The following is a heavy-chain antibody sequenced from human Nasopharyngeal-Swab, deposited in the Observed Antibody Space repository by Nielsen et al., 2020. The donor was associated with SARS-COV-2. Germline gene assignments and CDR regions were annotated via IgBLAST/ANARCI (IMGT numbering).Heavy chain of an antibody. V-gene: IGHV3-7*01. Sequence: GGSLRLSCAASGFTFSSYEMNWVRQAPGKGLEWVANIKQDGSEKYYVDSVKGRFTISRDNAKNSLYLQMNSLRAEDTAVYYCARDGTGTLDYYYYYGMDVWGQGTTVTVSS. CDR3: ARDGTGTLDYYYYYGMDV. D-gene: IGHD1-7*01. CDR1: GFTFSSYE. J-gene: IGHJ6*02. CDR2: IKQDGSEK.